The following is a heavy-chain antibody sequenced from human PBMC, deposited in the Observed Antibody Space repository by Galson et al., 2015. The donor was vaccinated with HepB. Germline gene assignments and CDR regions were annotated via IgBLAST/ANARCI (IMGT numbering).Heavy chain of an antibody. D-gene: IGHD4-17*01. V-gene: IGHV1-69*06. CDR1: GDTFSSYA. Sequence: SVKVSCKASGDTFSSYAISWVRQAPGQGLEWMGGVIPIFAKAKYALKFQGRVTITADKSTNTAFMELSSLRSEDTAVYYCATEFLSDYGDYGRVDPWGQGTLVTVSS. CDR2: VIPIFAKA. J-gene: IGHJ5*02. CDR3: ATEFLSDYGDYGRVDP.